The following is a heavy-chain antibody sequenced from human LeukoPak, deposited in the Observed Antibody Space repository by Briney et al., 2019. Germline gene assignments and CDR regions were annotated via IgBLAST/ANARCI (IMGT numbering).Heavy chain of an antibody. J-gene: IGHJ4*02. Sequence: SVKVSCKASGYTFTGYYMHWVRQAPGQGLEWMGIINPSGGSTSYAQKFQGRVTMTRDTSTSTVYMELSSLRSEDTAVYYCARRDTAMVLDYWGQGTLVTVSS. CDR1: GYTFTGYY. D-gene: IGHD5-18*01. CDR2: INPSGGST. CDR3: ARRDTAMVLDY. V-gene: IGHV1-46*01.